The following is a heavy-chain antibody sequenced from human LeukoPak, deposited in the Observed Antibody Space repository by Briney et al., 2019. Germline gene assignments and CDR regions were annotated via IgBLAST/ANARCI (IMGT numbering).Heavy chain of an antibody. Sequence: PSETLSLTCTVSGGSISSSSYYWGWIRQPPGEGLEWIGSIYYSGSTYYNPSLKSRVTISVDTSKNQFSLKLSSVTAADTAVYYCASLKTVPAATTYYYYGMDVWGQGTTVTVSS. D-gene: IGHD2-2*01. J-gene: IGHJ6*02. CDR3: ASLKTVPAATTYYYYGMDV. CDR2: IYYSGST. CDR1: GGSISSSSYY. V-gene: IGHV4-39*01.